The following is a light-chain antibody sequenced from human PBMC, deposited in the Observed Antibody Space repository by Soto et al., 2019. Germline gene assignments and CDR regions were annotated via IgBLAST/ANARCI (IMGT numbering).Light chain of an antibody. V-gene: IGLV2-8*01. CDR1: SSDVGGYNY. J-gene: IGLJ1*01. Sequence: QSALTQPPSASGSFGQSVTISCTGTSSDVGGYNYVSWYQQHPGKAPKLMIYEVSERPSGVPDRFSGSKSGNTASLTVSGLHADDEADYYCSSYSGTNYHYVFGTGTKLTVL. CDR3: SSYSGTNYHYV. CDR2: EVS.